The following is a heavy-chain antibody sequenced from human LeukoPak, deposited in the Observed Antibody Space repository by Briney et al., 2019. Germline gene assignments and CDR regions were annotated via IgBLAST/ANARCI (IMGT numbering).Heavy chain of an antibody. D-gene: IGHD2-2*01. J-gene: IGHJ1*01. CDR1: GYSFTSYW. CDR2: IYPGDSDT. CDR3: ASHPYCSSTSCYGYFQH. V-gene: IGHV5-51*01. Sequence: GESLKISCKGSGYSFTSYWIGWVRQMPGKGLEWMGIIYPGDSDTRYSPSFQGQVTISADKSISTAYLQWSSLKASDTAMYYCASHPYCSSTSCYGYFQHWGQGTLVTVSS.